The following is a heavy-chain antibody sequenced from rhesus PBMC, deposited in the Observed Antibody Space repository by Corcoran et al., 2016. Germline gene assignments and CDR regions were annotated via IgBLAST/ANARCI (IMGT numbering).Heavy chain of an antibody. J-gene: IGHJ4*01. V-gene: IGHV4-127*01. CDR1: GFSISSCYC. CDR3: ARVDTVTTSYYFDY. Sequence: QVQLQESGPGLVKPSAPLSLTCAVSGFSISSCYCWSWIRHPPGKGLEWIGYIGDSSGSTSYNPSLKSRVTSSKDTSKNQFSLKLSSVTAADTAVYYCARVDTVTTSYYFDYWGQGVLVTVSS. CDR2: IGDSSGST. D-gene: IGHD4-23*01.